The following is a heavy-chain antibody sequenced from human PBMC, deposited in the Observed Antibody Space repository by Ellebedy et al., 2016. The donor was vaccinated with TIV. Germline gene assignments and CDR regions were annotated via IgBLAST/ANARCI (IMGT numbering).Heavy chain of an antibody. Sequence: GGSLRLSCATSGFTFKNYGMHWVRQAPGKGLEWVSFFSYDGTTISYAESVRGRFTISRDNSQDTLYLEMKSLRVDDTALYYCVRAIGGSGAYWGQGTLLTVSS. CDR3: VRAIGGSGAY. J-gene: IGHJ4*02. V-gene: IGHV3-30*02. CDR1: GFTFKNYG. D-gene: IGHD3-10*01. CDR2: FSYDGTTI.